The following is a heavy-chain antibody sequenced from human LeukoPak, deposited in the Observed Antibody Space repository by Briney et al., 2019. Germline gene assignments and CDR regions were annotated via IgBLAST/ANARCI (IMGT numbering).Heavy chain of an antibody. V-gene: IGHV1-69*13. CDR2: IIPIFGTA. D-gene: IGHD3-22*01. J-gene: IGHJ4*02. CDR1: GYTFTSQG. CDR3: ASKGYYDTPFDY. Sequence: SVKVSCKASGYTFTSQGISWVRQAPGQGLEWMGGIIPIFGTANYAQKFQGRVTITADESTSTAYMELSSLRSEDTAVYYCASKGYYDTPFDYWGQGTLVTVSS.